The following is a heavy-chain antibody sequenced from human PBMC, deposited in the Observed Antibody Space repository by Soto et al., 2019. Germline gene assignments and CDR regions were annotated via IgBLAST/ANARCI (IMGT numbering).Heavy chain of an antibody. J-gene: IGHJ6*02. Sequence: GASVKVSCKASGYTFTSYGISWVRQAPGQGLEWMGWISAYNGNTNYAQKLQGRVTMTTDTSTSTAYMELRSLRSDDTAVYYCARDLGQIRTGGYCSSTSCPNSYGMDVWGQGTTVTVS. CDR2: ISAYNGNT. CDR1: GYTFTSYG. CDR3: ARDLGQIRTGGYCSSTSCPNSYGMDV. D-gene: IGHD2-2*01. V-gene: IGHV1-18*01.